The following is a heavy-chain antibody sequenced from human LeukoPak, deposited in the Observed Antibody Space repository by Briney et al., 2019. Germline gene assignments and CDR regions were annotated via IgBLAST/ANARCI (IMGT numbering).Heavy chain of an antibody. Sequence: ASVKVSCKASGYTFTNFGISWVRQAPGQGLEWMGWISPYNGNTNYALKLQGRVTMTTDTSTGTAYMELRSLRSDDTAFYYCARDLVALAGIDYWGQGTLVTASS. CDR1: GYTFTNFG. J-gene: IGHJ4*02. CDR3: ARDLVALAGIDY. D-gene: IGHD6-19*01. CDR2: ISPYNGNT. V-gene: IGHV1-18*01.